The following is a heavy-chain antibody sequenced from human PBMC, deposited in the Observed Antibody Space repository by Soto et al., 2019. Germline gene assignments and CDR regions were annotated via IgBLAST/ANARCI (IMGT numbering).Heavy chain of an antibody. D-gene: IGHD2-8*02. V-gene: IGHV3-23*01. CDR2: ILVGGST. CDR1: GFICSSYD. J-gene: IGHJ3*02. CDR3: AKATATGGGAFEI. Sequence: PGGSLRLSCAASGFICSSYDMSWVRQAPGKGLEWVSTILVGGSTHYEDSVKGRFTISRDTSKNTVYLQMNSLPAGDTAVYYCAKATATGGGAFEICGQGTMVTVSS.